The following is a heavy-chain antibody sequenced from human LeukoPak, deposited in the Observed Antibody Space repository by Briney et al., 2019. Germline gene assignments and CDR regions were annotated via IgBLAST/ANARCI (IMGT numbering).Heavy chain of an antibody. J-gene: IGHJ4*02. CDR2: IRYDGSYK. CDR1: GFTFSSYG. CDR3: AKPSSINFHHHFDH. V-gene: IGHV3-30*02. D-gene: IGHD3-3*02. Sequence: PGGSLRLSCVASGFTFSSYGMHWVRQTPGKELEWVAFIRYDGSYKHYADSAKGRFTISRDSSKNTLYLQMNSLRTEDTAVYYCAKPSSINFHHHFDHWGQGTLVTVSS.